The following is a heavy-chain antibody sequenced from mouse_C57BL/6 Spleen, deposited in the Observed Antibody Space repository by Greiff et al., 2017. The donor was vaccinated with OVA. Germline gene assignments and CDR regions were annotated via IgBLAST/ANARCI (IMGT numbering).Heavy chain of an antibody. D-gene: IGHD2-1*01. CDR2: IYPRSGNT. J-gene: IGHJ2*01. CDR1: GYTFTSYG. V-gene: IGHV1-81*01. CDR3: ARRSYGNYEGFDY. Sequence: QVQLQQSGAELARPGASVKLSCKASGYTFTSYGISWVKQRTGQGLEWIGEIYPRSGNTYYNEKFKGKATLTADKSSSTAYMELRSLTSEDSAVYFCARRSYGNYEGFDYWGQGTTLTVSS.